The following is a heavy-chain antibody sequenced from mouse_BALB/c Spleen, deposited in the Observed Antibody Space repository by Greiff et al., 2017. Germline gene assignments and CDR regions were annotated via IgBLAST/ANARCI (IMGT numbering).Heavy chain of an antibody. CDR1: GYSITSDYA. Sequence: EVKVEESGPGLVKPSQSLSLTCTVTGYSITSDYAWNWIRQFPGNKLEWMGYISYSGSTSYNPSLKSRISITRDTSKNQFFLQLNSVTTEDTATYYCGLMITPLYYFDYWGQGTTLTVSS. D-gene: IGHD2-4*01. J-gene: IGHJ2*01. V-gene: IGHV3-2*02. CDR2: ISYSGST. CDR3: GLMITPLYYFDY.